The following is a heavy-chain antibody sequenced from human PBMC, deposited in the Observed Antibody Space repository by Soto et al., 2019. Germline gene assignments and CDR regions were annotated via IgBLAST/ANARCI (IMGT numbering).Heavy chain of an antibody. CDR3: AREMYYSTYFDS. CDR2: IYWDDGH. CDR1: GFSLSSNGVG. Sequence: QITLRESGPARVRPTQTLTRTWTLSGFSLSSNGVGVGWIRRPPGKALEWLALIYWDDGHRYSPSLKTRLTITKDTSKNQVVLTMTKLDPGDTATYYCAREMYYSTYFDSWGQGTLVTVSS. D-gene: IGHD3-10*01. J-gene: IGHJ4*02. V-gene: IGHV2-5*02.